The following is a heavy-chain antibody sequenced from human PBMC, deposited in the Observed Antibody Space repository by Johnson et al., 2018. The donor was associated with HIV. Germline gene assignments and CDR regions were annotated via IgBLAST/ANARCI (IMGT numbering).Heavy chain of an antibody. V-gene: IGHV3-20*04. CDR3: VRDTGYCSGGRCDDAFDV. CDR1: GFTFHDYG. CDR2: INWNGGST. Sequence: VQLVESGGGVVRPGGSLRLSCAASGFTFHDYGMNWVRQTPGKGLEWVSGINWNGGSTGFADSVKGRFTISRDNAKNSMYLQMNSLRVEDKALYYGVRDTGYCSGGRCDDAFDVWGQGTVVTVSS. J-gene: IGHJ3*01. D-gene: IGHD2-15*01.